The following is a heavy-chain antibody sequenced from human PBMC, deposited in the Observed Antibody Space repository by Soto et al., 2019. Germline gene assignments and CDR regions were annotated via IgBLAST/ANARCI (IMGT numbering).Heavy chain of an antibody. V-gene: IGHV1-69*02. D-gene: IGHD3-10*01. CDR2: IIPILGIA. Sequence: QVQLVQSGAEVKKPGSSVKVSCKASGGTFSSYTISWVRQAPGQGREWIGRIIPILGIANYAQKFQGRVTITADKSTSTAYMELSSLRSEDTAVYYCARWVRGVNYYYYGMDVWGQGTTVTVSS. CDR3: ARWVRGVNYYYYGMDV. J-gene: IGHJ6*02. CDR1: GGTFSSYT.